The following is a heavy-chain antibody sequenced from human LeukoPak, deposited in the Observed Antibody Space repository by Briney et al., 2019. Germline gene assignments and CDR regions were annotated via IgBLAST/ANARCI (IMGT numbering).Heavy chain of an antibody. CDR3: AKAIWVSSTDAVR. CDR2: IRGNGET. Sequence: GSLRLSGAASGLTFSTFAMGWARRGPGTALEWVSSIRGNGETFYADSVRGGFTLSSDSSSKKVYFQLNNQRLEDTAIFYCAKAIWVSSTDAVRWGQGTLVTVSS. CDR1: GLTFSTFA. V-gene: IGHV3-23*01. D-gene: IGHD3-16*01. J-gene: IGHJ4*02.